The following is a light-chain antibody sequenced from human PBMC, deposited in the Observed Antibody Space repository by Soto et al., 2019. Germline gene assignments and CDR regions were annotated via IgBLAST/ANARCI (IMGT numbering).Light chain of an antibody. Sequence: ALTQPASVSGSPGQSITISCTGTSSDVGGYNYVSWYQQHPGKAPKLMIYEVSNRPSGVSNRFSGSKSGNTASLTISGLQAEDEADYYCSSSTSSSTVVFGRGT. CDR1: SSDVGGYNY. J-gene: IGLJ2*01. V-gene: IGLV2-14*01. CDR2: EVS. CDR3: SSSTSSSTVV.